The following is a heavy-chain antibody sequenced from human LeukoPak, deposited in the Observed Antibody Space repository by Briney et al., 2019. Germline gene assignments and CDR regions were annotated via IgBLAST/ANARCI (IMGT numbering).Heavy chain of an antibody. CDR3: AGHHPRNTVDF. D-gene: IGHD2/OR15-2a*01. V-gene: IGHV4-59*08. Sequence: SETLSLTCAVSGGSISSYYWSWIRQPPGKGLEWIAYIYDIGSINYNPSLKSRVTISLDTSKNQFSLKLSSVTAADTAVYYCAGHHPRNTVDFWGQGTLVTVSS. J-gene: IGHJ4*02. CDR1: GGSISSYY. CDR2: IYDIGSI.